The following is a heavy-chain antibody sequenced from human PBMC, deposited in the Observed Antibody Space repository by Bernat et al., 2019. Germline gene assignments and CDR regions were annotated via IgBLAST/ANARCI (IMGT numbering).Heavy chain of an antibody. CDR1: GFTFSSYS. V-gene: IGHV3-48*01. CDR2: ISSSSSTI. CDR3: ARSSAMVPRVFDY. Sequence: EVQLVESGGGLVQPGASLRLSCAASGFTFSSYSMNWVRQAPGKGLEWVSYISSSSSTIYYADSVKGRFTISRDNAKNSLYLQMNSLRAEDTAVYYCARSSAMVPRVFDYWGQGTLVTVSS. D-gene: IGHD3-10*01. J-gene: IGHJ4*02.